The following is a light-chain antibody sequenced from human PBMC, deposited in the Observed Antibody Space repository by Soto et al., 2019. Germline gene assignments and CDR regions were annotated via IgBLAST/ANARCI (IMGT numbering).Light chain of an antibody. CDR2: GAS. Sequence: EIVMTQAPATLSVSPGGIATLSCRASQSVGSNLAWYQPKAGQAPRLLIYGASTRATGIPARFSGSGSGTEFTLTLPTLPPEDVGIYYCPQCHATPLTFGQGTRLEIK. CDR1: QSVGSN. V-gene: IGKV3-15*01. J-gene: IGKJ5*01. CDR3: PQCHATPLT.